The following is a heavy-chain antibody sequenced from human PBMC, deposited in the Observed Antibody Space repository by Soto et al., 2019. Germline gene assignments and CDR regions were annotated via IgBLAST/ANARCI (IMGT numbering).Heavy chain of an antibody. CDR3: ARDHCSSTSCYFYRARNYYYYGMDV. J-gene: IGHJ6*02. CDR1: GFTFSSYA. CDR2: ISYDGSNK. Sequence: PGGSLRLSCAASGFTFSSYAMPWVRQAPGKGLEWVAVISYDGSNKYYADSVKGRFTISRDNSKNTLYLQMNSVRAEDTAVYYCARDHCSSTSCYFYRARNYYYYGMDVWGQGTTVTVSS. D-gene: IGHD2-2*01. V-gene: IGHV3-30-3*01.